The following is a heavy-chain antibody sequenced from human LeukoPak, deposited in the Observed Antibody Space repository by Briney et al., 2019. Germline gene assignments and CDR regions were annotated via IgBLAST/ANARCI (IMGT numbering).Heavy chain of an antibody. CDR3: AGVTNPSSSWYYFDY. D-gene: IGHD6-13*01. J-gene: IGHJ4*02. Sequence: GGSLRLSCAASGFTVSSNYMSWVRQAPGKGLEWVSVIYSGGSTYYADSVKGRFTISRDNSKNTLYLQMNSLRAEDTAVYYCAGVTNPSSSWYYFDYWGQGTLVTVSS. CDR1: GFTVSSNY. V-gene: IGHV3-66*01. CDR2: IYSGGST.